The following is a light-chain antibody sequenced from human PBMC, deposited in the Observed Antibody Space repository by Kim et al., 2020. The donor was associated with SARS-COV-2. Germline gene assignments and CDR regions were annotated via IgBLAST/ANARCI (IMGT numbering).Light chain of an antibody. CDR2: TAS. J-gene: IGKJ1*01. Sequence: SPGRGASLSCRAHHSVSSNSVSWYQQTPGQPPRLLIDTASTRASGLPDRFSGSASGTYFTLTISRLEPGDFAVYSCQQYGDPARTFGQGTKVDIK. CDR1: HSVSSNS. V-gene: IGKV3-20*01. CDR3: QQYGDPART.